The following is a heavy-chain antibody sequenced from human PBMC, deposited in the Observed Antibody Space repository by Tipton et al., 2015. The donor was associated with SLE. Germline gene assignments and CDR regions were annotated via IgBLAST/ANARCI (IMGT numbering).Heavy chain of an antibody. Sequence: SLRLSCAASGFTFSSYAMHWVRQAPGKGLEWVAVISYDGSNKYYADSVKGRFTISRDNSKNTLYLQMNSLRAEDTAVYYCARCTVDTAIKGPEHFDYWGQGTLVTVSS. CDR3: ARCTVDTAIKGPEHFDY. D-gene: IGHD5-18*01. V-gene: IGHV3-30*04. CDR1: GFTFSSYA. J-gene: IGHJ4*02. CDR2: ISYDGSNK.